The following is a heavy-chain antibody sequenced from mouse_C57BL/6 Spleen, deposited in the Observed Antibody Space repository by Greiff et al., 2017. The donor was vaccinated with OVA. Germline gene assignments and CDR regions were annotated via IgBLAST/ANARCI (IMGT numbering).Heavy chain of an antibody. CDR2: ISSGSSTI. CDR1: GFTFSDYG. V-gene: IGHV5-17*01. CDR3: AREDYHWYFDV. J-gene: IGHJ1*03. Sequence: EVHLVESGGGLVKPGGSLKLSCAASGFTFSDYGMHRVRQAPEKGLEWVAYISSGSSTIYYADTVKGRFTISRDNAKNTLFLQMTSLRSEDTAMYYCAREDYHWYFDVWGTGTTVTVSS. D-gene: IGHD2-4*01.